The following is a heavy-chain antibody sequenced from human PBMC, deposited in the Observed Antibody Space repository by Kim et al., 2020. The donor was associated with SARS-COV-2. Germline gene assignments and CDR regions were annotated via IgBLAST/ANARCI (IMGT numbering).Heavy chain of an antibody. V-gene: IGHV3-73*01. Sequence: GGSLRLSCAASGFTFSGSAMHWVRQASGKGLEWVGRIRSKANSYATAYAASVKGRFTISRDDSKNTAYLQMNSLKTEDTAVYYCTRPMTSLGYGDLLYDAFDIWGQGTMVTVSS. CDR2: IRSKANSYAT. D-gene: IGHD4-17*01. CDR3: TRPMTSLGYGDLLYDAFDI. J-gene: IGHJ3*02. CDR1: GFTFSGSA.